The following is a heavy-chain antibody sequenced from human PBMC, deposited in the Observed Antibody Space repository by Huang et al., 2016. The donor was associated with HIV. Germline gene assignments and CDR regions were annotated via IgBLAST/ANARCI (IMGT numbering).Heavy chain of an antibody. CDR3: VRDPRIQSWLNYFDY. V-gene: IGHV3-74*01. Sequence: EVQLVESGGGLVQPGGSLRLSCAASGFTFSSYWMHWVRQAPGKGLVWVSRINSDGSSSGYAASVKGRFTISRDNAKNTLYLQMNSLSAEDTAVYYCVRDPRIQSWLNYFDYWGQGTLVSVSS. CDR2: INSDGSSS. J-gene: IGHJ4*02. D-gene: IGHD3-22*01. CDR1: GFTFSSYW.